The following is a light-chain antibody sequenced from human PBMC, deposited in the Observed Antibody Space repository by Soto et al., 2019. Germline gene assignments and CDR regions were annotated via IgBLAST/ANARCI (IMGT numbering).Light chain of an antibody. CDR1: QGISSY. CDR2: DAS. Sequence: IEFAQSPSYLSASVGDRVTITCRASQGISSYLAWYQQKTGKAPKLLIYDASTLQSGVPSRFRGSGSWTDFTLTISRLQPEDVSTYYCQQLNSYPITFGQGTRLEIK. V-gene: IGKV1-9*01. CDR3: QQLNSYPIT. J-gene: IGKJ5*01.